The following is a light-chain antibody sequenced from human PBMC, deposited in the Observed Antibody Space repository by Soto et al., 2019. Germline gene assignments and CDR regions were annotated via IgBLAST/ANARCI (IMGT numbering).Light chain of an antibody. CDR1: QSLLHSNGYNY. CDR3: MQALQTL. Sequence: DIVMTQSPLSLPVTPGEPASISCRSSQSLLHSNGYNYLDWYLQKPGQSPQLLIYLGYNRASGVPDRFSGSGSGTDFTLKISRVEAEDVGVYYCMQALQTLFGQGTKLEIK. V-gene: IGKV2-28*01. J-gene: IGKJ2*01. CDR2: LGY.